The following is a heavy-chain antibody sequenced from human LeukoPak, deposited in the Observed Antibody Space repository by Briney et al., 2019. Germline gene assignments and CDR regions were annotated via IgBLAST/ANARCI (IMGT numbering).Heavy chain of an antibody. V-gene: IGHV4-4*07. J-gene: IGHJ6*03. D-gene: IGHD5/OR15-5a*01. CDR1: GGSFSGYY. CDR3: ARVRGTGVSPYSYHMDV. CDR2: IYHTGTT. Sequence: KPSETLSLTCTVSGGSFSGYYWTWIRQPAGQGLEWVGRIYHTGTTNYNPSLESRVTMSLDKSKNQFSLKLSSATAADTAVYYSARVRGTGVSPYSYHMDVWGKGTTVTVSS.